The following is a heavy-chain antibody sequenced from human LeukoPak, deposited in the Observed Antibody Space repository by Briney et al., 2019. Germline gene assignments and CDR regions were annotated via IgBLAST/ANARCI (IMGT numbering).Heavy chain of an antibody. CDR1: GASIRSFY. J-gene: IGHJ4*02. D-gene: IGHD1/OR15-1a*01. Sequence: PSETLSLTCTVSGASIRSFYWSWIRQSPDKGLEWIGYINYSGGANYNPSLQSRATISLDASESQFSLSLKSVTAADTAIYYCARWNNSWKLFDHWGQGTLVTVSS. V-gene: IGHV4-59*01. CDR2: INYSGGA. CDR3: ARWNNSWKLFDH.